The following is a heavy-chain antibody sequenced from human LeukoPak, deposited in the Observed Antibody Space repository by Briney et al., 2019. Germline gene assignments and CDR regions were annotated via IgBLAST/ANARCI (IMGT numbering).Heavy chain of an antibody. D-gene: IGHD3-22*01. J-gene: IGHJ3*02. CDR1: GVSISNFY. Sequence: SETLSLTCTVSGVSISNFYWSWIRQPPGKGLEWIGYIYYSGSTNYNPSLKSRVTISVDTSKNQFSLKLSSVTAADTAVYYCAGSSGYDAFDIWGQGTMVTVSS. V-gene: IGHV4-59*01. CDR2: IYYSGST. CDR3: AGSSGYDAFDI.